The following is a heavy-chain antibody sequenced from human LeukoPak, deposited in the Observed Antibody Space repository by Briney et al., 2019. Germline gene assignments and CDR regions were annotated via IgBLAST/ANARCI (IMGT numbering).Heavy chain of an antibody. V-gene: IGHV4-59*01. Sequence: SETLSLTCTVSGGSISSYYWSWIRQPPGKGLEWIGYIYYSGSTNYNPSLKSRVTISVDTSKNQFSLRLSSVTAADTAVYYCARSVGATHYWGQGTLVTVSS. CDR2: IYYSGST. D-gene: IGHD1-26*01. J-gene: IGHJ4*02. CDR3: ARSVGATHY. CDR1: GGSISSYY.